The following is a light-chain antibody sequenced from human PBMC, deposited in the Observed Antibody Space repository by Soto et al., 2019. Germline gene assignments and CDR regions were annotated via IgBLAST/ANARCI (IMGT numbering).Light chain of an antibody. Sequence: EIVMTQSPATLSVSPGERVTLSCRASQSISTNLAWYQQKPGQAPRLLIYGASSRATGIPGRFSGSGSGTDFTLTINRLEPEDFAVYYCQQYGSSPMTFGQGTRLEL. J-gene: IGKJ5*01. CDR2: GAS. CDR1: QSISTN. CDR3: QQYGSSPMT. V-gene: IGKV3-20*01.